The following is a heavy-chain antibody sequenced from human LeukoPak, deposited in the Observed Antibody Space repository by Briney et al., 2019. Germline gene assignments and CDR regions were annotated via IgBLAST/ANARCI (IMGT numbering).Heavy chain of an antibody. CDR2: INPNSGGT. Sequence: ASVKVSCKASGYTFTDYYLHWVRQAPGQGLEWLGWINPNSGGTNNAQKFQGRVTMTRGTSISTAYMELSRLRSGDTAVYYCARVGHYYDSSGYYTFDFWGQGTLVTVSS. V-gene: IGHV1-2*02. J-gene: IGHJ4*02. CDR1: GYTFTDYY. D-gene: IGHD3-22*01. CDR3: ARVGHYYDSSGYYTFDF.